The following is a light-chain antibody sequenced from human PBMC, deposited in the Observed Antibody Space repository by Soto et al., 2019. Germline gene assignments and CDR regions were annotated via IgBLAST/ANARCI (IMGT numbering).Light chain of an antibody. J-gene: IGLJ7*01. CDR3: AAWDDSLNGAV. Sequence: QAVVTQPPSASGTPGQRVTISCSGSSSNIGSNTVNWYQQLPGTAPKLLIETNTQRPSGVPDRFSGSKSGTSASLAISGLQSEDEADYYCAAWDDSLNGAVFGGGTQLTVL. V-gene: IGLV1-44*01. CDR2: TNT. CDR1: SSNIGSNT.